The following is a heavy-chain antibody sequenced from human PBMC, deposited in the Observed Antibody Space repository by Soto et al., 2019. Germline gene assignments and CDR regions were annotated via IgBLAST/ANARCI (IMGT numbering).Heavy chain of an antibody. V-gene: IGHV4-59*08. CDR3: ARQWEDGNDYGDRRGFMFDY. J-gene: IGHJ4*02. D-gene: IGHD4-17*01. Sequence: SETLSLTCTVSGGSISSYYWSWIRQPPGKGLEWIGYIYYSGSTNYNPSLKSRVTISVDTSKNQFSLKLSSVTAADTAVYYCARQWEDGNDYGDRRGFMFDYWGQGTLVTVSS. CDR2: IYYSGST. CDR1: GGSISSYY.